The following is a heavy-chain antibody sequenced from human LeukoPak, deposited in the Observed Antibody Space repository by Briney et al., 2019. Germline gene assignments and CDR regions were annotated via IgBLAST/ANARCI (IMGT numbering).Heavy chain of an antibody. J-gene: IGHJ3*02. Sequence: GGSLRLSCAASGITFSTAWVSWVRQAPGKGLEWVGRIKSKTDGGTADYAAPVKGRFTISRDDSENTLYLQMNSLNTEDTAVYYCTTDGTSDIWGQGTMVTVSS. CDR3: TTDGTSDI. V-gene: IGHV3-15*01. CDR1: GITFSTAW. D-gene: IGHD1-1*01. CDR2: IKSKTDGGTA.